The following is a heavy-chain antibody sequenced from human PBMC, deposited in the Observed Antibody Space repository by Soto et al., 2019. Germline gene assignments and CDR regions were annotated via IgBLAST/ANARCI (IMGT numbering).Heavy chain of an antibody. D-gene: IGHD3-3*01. CDR3: ARVRSNLFDY. CDR1: GDSISTFY. V-gene: IGHV4-59*01. CDR2: IHYSGST. J-gene: IGHJ4*02. Sequence: SETLSLTCTVSGDSISTFYWSWIRQPPGKGLEWIGYIHYSGSTNYNPSLKSQVIISVDTSKNQFSLKLSSVTAADTAVYFCARVRSNLFDYWGQGTLVTVS.